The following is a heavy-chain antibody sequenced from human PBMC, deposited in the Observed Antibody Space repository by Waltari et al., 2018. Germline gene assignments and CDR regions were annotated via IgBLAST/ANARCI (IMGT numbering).Heavy chain of an antibody. Sequence: VQLVEFGGGLVHPGGSLRVFWVVAGFIFADTYLVWLRQAPGKAPEWVGRIANRANSYSTEYPASMKGRFTISREDSKNLLFLQMTDLKSEDTAIYYCVRGGYYYDSNGGYFQFWGRGTLVTVSS. CDR2: IANRANSYST. V-gene: IGHV3-72*01. D-gene: IGHD3-22*01. J-gene: IGHJ1*01. CDR1: GFIFADTY. CDR3: VRGGYYYDSNGGYFQF.